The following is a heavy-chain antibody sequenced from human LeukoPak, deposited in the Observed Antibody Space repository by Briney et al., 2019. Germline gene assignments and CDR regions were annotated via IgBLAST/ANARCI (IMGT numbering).Heavy chain of an antibody. J-gene: IGHJ4*02. CDR2: IIPIFGTA. Sequence: SVKVSCKASGGTFSSYAISWVRQAPGQGLEWMGGIIPIFGTANYAQKFQGRVTITADESTSTAYMELSSLRSEDTAVYYCARGLVATMWTADYWGQGTLVTVSS. V-gene: IGHV1-69*13. CDR1: GGTFSSYA. CDR3: ARGLVATMWTADY. D-gene: IGHD5-12*01.